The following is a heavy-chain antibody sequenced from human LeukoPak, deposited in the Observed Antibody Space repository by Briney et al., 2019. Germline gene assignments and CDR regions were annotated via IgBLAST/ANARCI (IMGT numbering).Heavy chain of an antibody. J-gene: IGHJ5*02. V-gene: IGHV1-8*02. D-gene: IGHD6-25*01. CDR2: MNPNSGNT. CDR1: GYTFTSYY. CDR3: ARLLPRPRTAKRFDP. Sequence: ASVKVSCKASGYTFTSYYMHWVRQATGQGLEWMGWMNPNSGNTGYAQKFQGRVTMTRNTSISTAYMELSSLRSEDTAVYYCARLLPRPRTAKRFDPWGQGTLVTVSS.